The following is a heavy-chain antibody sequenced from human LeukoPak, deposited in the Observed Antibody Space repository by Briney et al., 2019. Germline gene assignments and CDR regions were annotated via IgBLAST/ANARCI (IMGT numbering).Heavy chain of an antibody. CDR2: ISWNSGSI. CDR3: AKDIATMVRGVMDV. CDR1: GFTFSTYA. J-gene: IGHJ6*04. V-gene: IGHV3-9*01. Sequence: GGSLRLSCAASGFTFSTYAMNWVRQAPGKGLEWVSGISWNSGSIGYADSVKGRFTISRDNAKNSLYLQMNSLRAEDTALYYCAKDIATMVRGVMDVWGKGTTVTISS. D-gene: IGHD3-10*01.